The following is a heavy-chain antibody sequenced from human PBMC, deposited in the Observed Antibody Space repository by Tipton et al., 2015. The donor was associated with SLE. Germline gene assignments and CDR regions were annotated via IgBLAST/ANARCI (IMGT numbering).Heavy chain of an antibody. J-gene: IGHJ4*02. CDR3: AKDRRYYYAIEYFDY. Sequence: GSLRLSCAASGFTFSSYGMHWVRQAPGKGLEWVAFIRYDGSNKYYADSVKGRFTISRDNSKNTLYLQMNSLRAEDTAVYYCAKDRRYYYAIEYFDYWGQGTLVTVSS. CDR2: IRYDGSNK. V-gene: IGHV3-30*02. D-gene: IGHD3-10*01. CDR1: GFTFSSYG.